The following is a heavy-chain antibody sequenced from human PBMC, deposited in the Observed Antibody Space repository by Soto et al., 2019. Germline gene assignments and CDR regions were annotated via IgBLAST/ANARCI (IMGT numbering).Heavy chain of an antibody. J-gene: IGHJ4*02. V-gene: IGHV4-31*03. CDR2: IYYSVST. Sequence: QVQLQESGPGLVKPSQTLSLTCTVSGGSISSGGYYWSWIRQHPGKGLEWIGYIYYSVSTYYNPSLKSRVTISVDTSKNQFSLKLSSVTAADTAVYYCAGQELLWFGEFYGAFDYWGQGTLVTVSS. CDR3: AGQELLWFGEFYGAFDY. CDR1: GGSISSGGYY. D-gene: IGHD3-10*01.